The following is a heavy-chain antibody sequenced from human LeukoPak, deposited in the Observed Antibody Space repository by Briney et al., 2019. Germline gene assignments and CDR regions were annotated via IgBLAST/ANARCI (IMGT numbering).Heavy chain of an antibody. CDR3: ARAWSYSRVLDY. J-gene: IGHJ4*02. CDR1: GGSFSSYY. Sequence: SETLSLTCSVSGGSFSSYYWSWIRQPPGKELEWIGDIYYSGSTNYNPSLKGRVTISVDTSKNQFSLTLGSVTAADTAVYYCARAWSYSRVLDYWGQGTLVIVSS. V-gene: IGHV4-59*01. CDR2: IYYSGST. D-gene: IGHD3-10*01.